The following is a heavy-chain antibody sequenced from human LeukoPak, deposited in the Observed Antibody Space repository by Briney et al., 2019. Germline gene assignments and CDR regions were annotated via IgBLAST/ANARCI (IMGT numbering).Heavy chain of an antibody. V-gene: IGHV4-4*07. CDR1: VGSLSSYY. CDR3: ARDPAYDPNAFDI. Sequence: SESLSLTCTVSVGSLSSYYWGWIRHPAGRGLEWIGGIYTSGSTNYNPSLKSRVTMSVDTCKNHFSLKLSSVPAADTAVYYCARDPAYDPNAFDIWGQGTMVTVSS. CDR2: IYTSGST. D-gene: IGHD5-12*01. J-gene: IGHJ3*02.